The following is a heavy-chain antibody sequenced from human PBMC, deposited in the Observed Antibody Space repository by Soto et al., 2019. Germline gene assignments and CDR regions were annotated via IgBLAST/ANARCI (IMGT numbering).Heavy chain of an antibody. CDR1: GGSISSGGYY. Sequence: QVQLQESGPGLVKPSQTLSLTCTVSGGSISSGGYYWSWIRQHPGKGLEWIGYIYYSGSTYYNPSLKSRXXIXVXXSKNQFSLKLSSVTAADTAVYYCARDRLGGVTFDYWGQGTLVTVSS. D-gene: IGHD2-21*02. V-gene: IGHV4-31*03. CDR3: ARDRLGGVTFDY. CDR2: IYYSGST. J-gene: IGHJ4*02.